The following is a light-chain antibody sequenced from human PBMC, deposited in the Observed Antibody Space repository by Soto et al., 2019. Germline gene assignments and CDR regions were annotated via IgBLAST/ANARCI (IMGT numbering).Light chain of an antibody. Sequence: QSVLTQPPSASGTPGQRVTIFCSGSSSNIGTNTVIWYQQLPGAAPKLLIYSDNQRPSGVTDRFSGSKSGTSASLAISGLQSEDEADYYCAAWDVSLVVFGGGTKVTVL. CDR2: SDN. J-gene: IGLJ2*01. V-gene: IGLV1-44*01. CDR1: SSNIGTNT. CDR3: AAWDVSLVV.